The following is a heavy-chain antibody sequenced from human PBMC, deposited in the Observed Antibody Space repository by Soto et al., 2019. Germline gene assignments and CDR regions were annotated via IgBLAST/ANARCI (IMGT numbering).Heavy chain of an antibody. CDR3: AKSGTTREFDF. J-gene: IGHJ4*02. D-gene: IGHD1-26*01. CDR1: GSPFNSYI. V-gene: IGHV3-23*01. CDR2: ISNSGDTT. Sequence: GSLSVFWAASGSPFNSYIICWVRQAPGKGLEWVSSISNSGDTTDYAESMKGRVTISRDNSYKTLYLQMISLRAEDTAVYYCAKSGTTREFDFWGQGTMVTVSS.